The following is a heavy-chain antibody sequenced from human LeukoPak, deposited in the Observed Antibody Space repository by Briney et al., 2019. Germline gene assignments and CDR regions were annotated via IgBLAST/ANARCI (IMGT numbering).Heavy chain of an antibody. D-gene: IGHD2-2*01. V-gene: IGHV1-69*01. CDR3: ARGGLCGGSTSCYSWFDP. CDR1: GGTFSSYA. J-gene: IGHJ5*02. Sequence: SVKVSCKASGGTFSSYAISWVRQAPGQGLEWMGGIIPIFGTANYAQKFQGRVTITADESTSTAYMELSSLRSEDTAVYYCARGGLCGGSTSCYSWFDPWGQGTLVTVSS. CDR2: IIPIFGTA.